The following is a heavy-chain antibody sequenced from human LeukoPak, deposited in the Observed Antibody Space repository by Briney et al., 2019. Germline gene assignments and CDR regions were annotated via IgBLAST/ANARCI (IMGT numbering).Heavy chain of an antibody. CDR1: GFTFSSYA. J-gene: IGHJ6*03. Sequence: PGGSLRLSCAASGFTFSSYAMSWVRQAPGKGLEWVSAISGSGGSTYYADSVKGRFTISRDNSKNTLYLQMNSLRAEDTAVYYCVKVTRAWIQLWLQPYYYYYYMDVWGKGTTVTVSS. V-gene: IGHV3-23*01. CDR2: ISGSGGST. CDR3: VKVTRAWIQLWLQPYYYYYYMDV. D-gene: IGHD5-18*01.